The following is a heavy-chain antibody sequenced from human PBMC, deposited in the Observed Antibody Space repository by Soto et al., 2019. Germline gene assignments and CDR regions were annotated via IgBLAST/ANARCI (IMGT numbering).Heavy chain of an antibody. V-gene: IGHV6-1*01. D-gene: IGHD2-15*01. J-gene: IGHJ6*02. CDR1: GDSVPSNSAA. CDR3: ARYLGVAAGGDYYYYGMDV. CDR2: TYYRSKWYN. Sequence: SQTLSLTCAISGDSVPSNSAAWNLIRQSLSRGLEWLGRTYYRSKWYNDYAVSVKSRITINPDTSKNQFSLQLNSVTPEDTAVYYCARYLGVAAGGDYYYYGMDVWGQGTTVTVSS.